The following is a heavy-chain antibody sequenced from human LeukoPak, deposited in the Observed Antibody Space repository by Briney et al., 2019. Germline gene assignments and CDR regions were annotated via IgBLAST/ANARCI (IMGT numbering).Heavy chain of an antibody. D-gene: IGHD3-10*01. V-gene: IGHV1-8*01. CDR3: ARGAHGSGSYYEDWFDP. CDR1: GYTFTSYG. Sequence: ASVKVSRKASGYTFTSYGISWVRQAPGQGLEWMGWMNPNSGNTGYAQKFQGRVTMTRNTSISTAYMELSSLRSEDTAVYYCARGAHGSGSYYEDWFDPWGQGTLVTVSS. J-gene: IGHJ5*02. CDR2: MNPNSGNT.